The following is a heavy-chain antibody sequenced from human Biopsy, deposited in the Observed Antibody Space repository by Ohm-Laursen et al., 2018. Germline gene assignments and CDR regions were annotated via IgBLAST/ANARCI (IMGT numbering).Heavy chain of an antibody. V-gene: IGHV2-70*16. D-gene: IGHD2-2*01. CDR3: ARIPILIVPAALVYRHRRHLQGLDV. J-gene: IGHJ6*02. Sequence: PTQTLTLTRTLSGFSVNTLGMSVTWIRQAPGKALEWLARIDWDDAKFYSESLKTRLATSKDTSENHVVLTLSDVDPVDTATYYCARIPILIVPAALVYRHRRHLQGLDVWGQGTTVSVSS. CDR2: IDWDDAK. CDR1: GFSVNTLGMS.